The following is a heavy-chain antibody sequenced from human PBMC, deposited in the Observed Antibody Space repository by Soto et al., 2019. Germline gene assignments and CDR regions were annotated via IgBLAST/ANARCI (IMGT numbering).Heavy chain of an antibody. D-gene: IGHD2-2*01. CDR2: TYYRSKWYN. Sequence: QSQTLSLTCAISGDSVSSNSAAWNWIRQSPSRGLEWLGRTYYRSKWYNDYAVSVKSRITINPDTSKNQFSLQLNSVTPEDTAVYYCARECSSTSCYYYYCMDVWGQGTTVTVSS. CDR3: ARECSSTSCYYYYCMDV. V-gene: IGHV6-1*01. CDR1: GDSVSSNSAA. J-gene: IGHJ6*02.